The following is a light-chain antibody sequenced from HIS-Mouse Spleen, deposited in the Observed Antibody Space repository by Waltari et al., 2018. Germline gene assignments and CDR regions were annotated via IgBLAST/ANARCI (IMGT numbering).Light chain of an antibody. CDR3: AAWDDSLSGYV. CDR1: SSNIVSNY. Sequence: QSVLTQPPSASGTPGQRVTIPCSGSSSNIVSNYVYWYQQPPGTAPKLLIYRNNQRPSGVPDRFSGSKSGTSASLAISGLRSEDEADYYCAAWDDSLSGYVFGTGTKVTVL. CDR2: RNN. V-gene: IGLV1-47*01. J-gene: IGLJ1*01.